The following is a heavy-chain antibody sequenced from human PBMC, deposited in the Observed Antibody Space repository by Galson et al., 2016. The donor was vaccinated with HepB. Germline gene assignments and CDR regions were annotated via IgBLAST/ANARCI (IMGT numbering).Heavy chain of an antibody. V-gene: IGHV3-23*01. Sequence: SLRLSCAAFMFNNYALTWVRQAPGKGLEWVSAISCSGGGTYTYYADSVKGRFTISRDHSKNTLYLQMNNLRAEDTAVYYCTKAGDRDSDYYMDVWGKGTTVTVSS. J-gene: IGHJ6*03. CDR3: TKAGDRDSDYYMDV. CDR2: ISCSGGGT. D-gene: IGHD5-24*01. CDR1: MFNNYA.